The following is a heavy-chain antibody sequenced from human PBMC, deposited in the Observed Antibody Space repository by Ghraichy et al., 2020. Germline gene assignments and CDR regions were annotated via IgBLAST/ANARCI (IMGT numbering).Heavy chain of an antibody. Sequence: SETLSLTCTVSGGSISSYYWSWIRQPPGKGLEWIGYIYYSGSTNYNPSLKSRVTISVDTSKNQFSLKLSSVTAADTAVYYCARDGHDGSGTSRWGQGTLVTVSS. D-gene: IGHD3-10*01. V-gene: IGHV4-59*01. CDR2: IYYSGST. J-gene: IGHJ4*02. CDR1: GGSISSYY. CDR3: ARDGHDGSGTSR.